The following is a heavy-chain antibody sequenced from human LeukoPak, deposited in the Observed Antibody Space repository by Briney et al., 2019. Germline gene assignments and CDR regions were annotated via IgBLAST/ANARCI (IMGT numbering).Heavy chain of an antibody. CDR3: AKDIAAAGLDY. CDR2: ISWNSGSI. D-gene: IGHD6-13*01. V-gene: IGHV3-9*01. Sequence: GRSLRLSCAASGFTFDDYAMHWVRQAPGKGLEWVSGISWNSGSIGYADSVKGRFTISRDNAKYSLYLQMNSLRAEDTALYYCAKDIAAAGLDYWGQGTLVTVSS. CDR1: GFTFDDYA. J-gene: IGHJ4*02.